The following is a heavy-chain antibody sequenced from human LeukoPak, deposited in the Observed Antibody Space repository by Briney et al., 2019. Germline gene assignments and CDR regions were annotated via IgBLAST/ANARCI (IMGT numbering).Heavy chain of an antibody. D-gene: IGHD3-10*01. CDR2: ISGSGGNT. V-gene: IGHV3-23*01. J-gene: IGHJ4*02. CDR3: AKEMGFKIREVMLGFFDY. Sequence: GGSLRLSCAASGFTFSSYGMSWVRQAPGKGVEWVSAISGSGGNTYYADPVKGRFTISRDNSKKTLYLQMNSLRAEDTAVYYCAKEMGFKIREVMLGFFDYWGQGTLVTVSS. CDR1: GFTFSSYG.